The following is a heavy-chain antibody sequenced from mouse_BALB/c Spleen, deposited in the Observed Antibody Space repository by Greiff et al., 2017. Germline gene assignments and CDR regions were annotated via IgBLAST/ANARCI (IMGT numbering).Heavy chain of an antibody. V-gene: IGHV1-20*02. CDR2: INPYNGDT. CDR1: GYSFTGYF. Sequence: EVQLQQSGPELVKPGASVKISCKASGYSFTGYFMNWVMQSHGKSLEWIGRINPYNGDTFYNQKFKGKATLTVDKSSSTAHMELRSLASEDSAVYYCANDYGNFYAMDYWGQGTSVTVSS. J-gene: IGHJ4*01. D-gene: IGHD2-1*01. CDR3: ANDYGNFYAMDY.